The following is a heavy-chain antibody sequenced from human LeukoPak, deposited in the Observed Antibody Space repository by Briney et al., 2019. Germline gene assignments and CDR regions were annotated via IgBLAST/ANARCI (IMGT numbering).Heavy chain of an antibody. D-gene: IGHD3-10*01. CDR2: ISSSSTST. V-gene: IGHV3-11*05. J-gene: IGHJ6*02. CDR3: ARDRTRSTSYYGMDV. Sequence: GGSLRLSCAASGFTFSDYYMSWIRQAPGKGLEWVSYISSSSTSTNYADSVKGRFAVSRDNAKNSLYLQMNSLRAEDTAVYYCARDRTRSTSYYGMDVWGQGTTVTVSS. CDR1: GFTFSDYY.